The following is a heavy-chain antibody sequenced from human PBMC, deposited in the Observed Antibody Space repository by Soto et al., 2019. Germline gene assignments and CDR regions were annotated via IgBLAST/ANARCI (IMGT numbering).Heavy chain of an antibody. D-gene: IGHD6-6*01. CDR2: INPNSGGT. Sequence: ASVKVSCKASGYTFTGYYMHWLRQAPGQGLEWMGWINPNSGGTNYAQKFQGRVTMTRDTSISTAYMELSRLRSDDTAVYYCASETSSSSSLFDPWGQGTLVTVSS. CDR3: ASETSSSSSLFDP. V-gene: IGHV1-2*02. CDR1: GYTFTGYY. J-gene: IGHJ5*02.